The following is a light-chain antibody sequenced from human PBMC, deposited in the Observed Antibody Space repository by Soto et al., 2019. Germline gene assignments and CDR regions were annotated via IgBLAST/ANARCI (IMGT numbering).Light chain of an antibody. CDR1: QSVSSY. Sequence: EIVLTQSPATLSLSPGERATLSCRASQSVSSYLAWYQQKPGQAPRLLIYDASNRATGIPARFSGSGSGTDFALTIRSLEPEDFAVYYCQQRSNWPPRTFGQGPKVQIK. J-gene: IGKJ1*01. V-gene: IGKV3-11*01. CDR3: QQRSNWPPRT. CDR2: DAS.